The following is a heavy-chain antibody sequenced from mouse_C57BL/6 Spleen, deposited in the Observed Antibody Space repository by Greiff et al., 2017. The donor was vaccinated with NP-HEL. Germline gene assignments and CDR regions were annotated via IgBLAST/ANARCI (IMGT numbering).Heavy chain of an antibody. CDR1: GYTFTDYN. CDR2: INPNNGGT. V-gene: IGHV1-18*01. D-gene: IGHD2-5*01. CDR3: ARSSAYYSNYYAMDY. Sequence: EVQLQQSGPELVKPGASVKIPCKASGYTFTDYNMDWVKQSHGKSLEWIGDINPNNGGTIYNQKFKGKATLTVDKSSSTAYMELRSLTSEDTAVYYCARSSAYYSNYYAMDYWGQGTSVTVSS. J-gene: IGHJ4*01.